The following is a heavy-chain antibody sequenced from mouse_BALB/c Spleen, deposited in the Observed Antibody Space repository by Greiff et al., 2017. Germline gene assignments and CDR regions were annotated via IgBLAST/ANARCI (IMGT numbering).Heavy chain of an antibody. V-gene: IGHV3-6*02. CDR3: AVGDYYGSHFDD. CDR1: GYSITSGYY. CDR2: ISYDGSN. Sequence: ESGPGLVKPSQSLSLTCSVTGYSITSGYYWNWIRQFPGDKLEWMGYISYDGSNNYNPSLKNRISITRDTSKNQFFLKLNSVTTEDTATYYCAVGDYYGSHFDDWGQGTTLTVSS. J-gene: IGHJ2*01. D-gene: IGHD1-1*01.